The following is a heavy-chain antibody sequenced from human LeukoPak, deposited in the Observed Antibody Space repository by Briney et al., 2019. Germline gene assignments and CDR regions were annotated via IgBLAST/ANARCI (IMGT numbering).Heavy chain of an antibody. J-gene: IGHJ3*02. CDR3: ARDQWLGAFDI. CDR2: IRSKANSYAT. V-gene: IGHV3-73*01. D-gene: IGHD6-19*01. Sequence: GGSLRLSCAASGFTFSGSAMHWVRHASGKGLEWVGRIRSKANSYATAYAASVKGRFTISRDNAKNSLYLQMNSLRAEDTAVYYCARDQWLGAFDIWGQGTMVTVSS. CDR1: GFTFSGSA.